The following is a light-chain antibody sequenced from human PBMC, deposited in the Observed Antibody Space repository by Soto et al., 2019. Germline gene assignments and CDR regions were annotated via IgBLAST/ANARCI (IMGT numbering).Light chain of an antibody. V-gene: IGKV1-9*01. Sequence: IQLTQSPSSLSASVGDRVTITCRASQGIINYLAWYQQKPGKAPKLLIYGASTLLSGVPSRFGGSGSGTDFTLTVSSLQPEDFTTYYCQQLFIYPPAFGPRTKVDIK. CDR2: GAS. CDR3: QQLFIYPPA. J-gene: IGKJ3*01. CDR1: QGIINY.